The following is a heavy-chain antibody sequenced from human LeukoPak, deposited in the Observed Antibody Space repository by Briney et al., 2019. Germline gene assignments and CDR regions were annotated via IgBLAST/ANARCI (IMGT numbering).Heavy chain of an antibody. CDR1: GGSISSYY. V-gene: IGHV4-59*08. CDR3: ARVAAGIGFFQH. CDR2: IYGSGST. J-gene: IGHJ1*01. Sequence: PSETLSLTCTVSGGSISSYYWSWIRQPPGKGLEWIGYIYGSGSTNYNPSLKSRVSISVDTSKNQLSLKLSSVTAADTAVYYCARVAAGIGFFQHWGQGTLVTVSS. D-gene: IGHD6-13*01.